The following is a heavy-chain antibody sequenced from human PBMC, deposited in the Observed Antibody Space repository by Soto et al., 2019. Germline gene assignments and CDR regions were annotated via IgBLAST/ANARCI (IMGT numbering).Heavy chain of an antibody. CDR2: ISSSGSTI. Sequence: EVQLVESGGGLVQPGGSLRLSCAASGFTFSSSDMNWVRQAPGKGPEWVSYISSSGSTIYYADSVKGRFTISRDNAKNSLYLQMNSLRAEDTAVYYCAREAGGARGFDIWGQGTMVTVSS. CDR3: AREAGGARGFDI. V-gene: IGHV3-48*03. D-gene: IGHD1-26*01. J-gene: IGHJ3*02. CDR1: GFTFSSSD.